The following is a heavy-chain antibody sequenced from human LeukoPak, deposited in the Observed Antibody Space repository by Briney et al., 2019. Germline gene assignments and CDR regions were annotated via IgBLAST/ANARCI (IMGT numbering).Heavy chain of an antibody. CDR2: IYHSGST. D-gene: IGHD5-12*01. CDR1: GGSISSGSYY. V-gene: IGHV4-39*07. CDR3: ARDSINERRGYSGYDSWGFDP. J-gene: IGHJ5*02. Sequence: SETLSLTCTVSGGSISSGSYYWSWIRQPPGKGLEWIGSIYHSGSTYYNPSLKSRVTISVDTSKNQFSLKLSSVTAADTAVYYCARDSINERRGYSGYDSWGFDPWGQGTLVTVSS.